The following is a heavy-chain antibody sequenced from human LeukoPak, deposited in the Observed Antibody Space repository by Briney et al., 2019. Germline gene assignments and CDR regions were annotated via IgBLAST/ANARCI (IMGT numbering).Heavy chain of an antibody. CDR3: ARGGQGDGYSADEAFDF. D-gene: IGHD5-24*01. Sequence: SQTLSLTCAISGDSVSSNSSACNWIRQSPSKGLEWLGRTYYRSKWYNDYAVSVKSRITINPDTSKNQFSLQLNSVTPEDTAVYYCARGGQGDGYSADEAFDFWGQGTMVTVSS. V-gene: IGHV6-1*01. CDR2: TYYRSKWYN. CDR1: GDSVSSNSSA. J-gene: IGHJ3*01.